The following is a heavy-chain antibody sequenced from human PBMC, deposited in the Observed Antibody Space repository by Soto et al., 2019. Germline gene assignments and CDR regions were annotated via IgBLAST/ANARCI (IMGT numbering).Heavy chain of an antibody. D-gene: IGHD3-3*01. V-gene: IGHV4-39*01. CDR1: GGSISSSSYY. CDR2: IYYSGST. CDR3: ARKYYDFWSGYYGDWIGGYYFDY. J-gene: IGHJ4*02. Sequence: SETLSLTCTVSGGSISSSSYYWGWIRQPPGKGLEWIGSIYYSGSTYYNPSLKSRVTISVDTSKNQFSLKLSSVTAADTAVYYCARKYYDFWSGYYGDWIGGYYFDYWGQGTLVTVSS.